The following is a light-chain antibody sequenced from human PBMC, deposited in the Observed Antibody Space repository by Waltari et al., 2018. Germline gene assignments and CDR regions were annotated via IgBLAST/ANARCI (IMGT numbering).Light chain of an antibody. V-gene: IGLV6-57*01. Sequence: NFILTQPHSVSESAGKTVTISCTRSSGSIANNYVQWYQQRPGRSPTPVVYENDQRPSGVPYRFFGSIDSSSNSASLTITGLKPEDEADYYCQSYASNNQRVFGGGTKLTVL. CDR3: QSYASNNQRV. J-gene: IGLJ3*02. CDR1: SGSIANNY. CDR2: END.